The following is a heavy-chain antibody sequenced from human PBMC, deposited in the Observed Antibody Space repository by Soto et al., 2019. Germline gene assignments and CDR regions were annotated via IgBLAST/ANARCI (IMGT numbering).Heavy chain of an antibody. J-gene: IGHJ4*02. CDR2: IIPIMNIT. CDR3: SSQSMRPRPLPGYSFDY. Sequence: QVQQVRSGAEVKKPGSSVKVPCKASGGTFSSYTISWVRQAPGQGLEWMERIIPIMNITNCAQKFQDRVTLTADTSTNTAYMELSSLTSEDTAVSYCSSQSMRPRPLPGYSFDYWGQGVLVTVSS. D-gene: IGHD6-6*01. V-gene: IGHV1-69*02. CDR1: GGTFSSYT.